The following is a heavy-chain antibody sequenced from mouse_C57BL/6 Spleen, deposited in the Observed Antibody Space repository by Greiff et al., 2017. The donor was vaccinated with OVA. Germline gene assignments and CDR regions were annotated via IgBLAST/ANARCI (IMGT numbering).Heavy chain of an antibody. CDR3: ARRTNWDPLDY. CDR2: IYPGDGDT. Sequence: QVQLQQSGAELVKPGASVKISCKASGYAFSSYWMNWVKQRPGKGLEWIGQIYPGDGDTNYNGKFKGKATLTADKSSSTAYMQLSSLTSEDSAVYFCARRTNWDPLDYWGQGTTLTVSS. V-gene: IGHV1-80*01. J-gene: IGHJ2*01. CDR1: GYAFSSYW. D-gene: IGHD4-1*01.